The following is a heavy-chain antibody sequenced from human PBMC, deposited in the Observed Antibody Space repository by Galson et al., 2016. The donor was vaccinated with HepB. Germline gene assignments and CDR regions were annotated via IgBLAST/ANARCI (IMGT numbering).Heavy chain of an antibody. CDR1: GFTVSRNQ. D-gene: IGHD3-10*01. CDR3: ARDNFYGSGTYPPYYYYMDV. CDR2: IYTGGST. V-gene: IGHV3-53*01. Sequence: SLRLSCAASGFTVSRNQMTWVRQAPGKGLEWVSVIYTGGSTYYGDYVKGRFTISRDNSKNTLYLQMNSLRAEDTAVYYCARDNFYGSGTYPPYYYYMDVWGKGTTVTVSS. J-gene: IGHJ6*03.